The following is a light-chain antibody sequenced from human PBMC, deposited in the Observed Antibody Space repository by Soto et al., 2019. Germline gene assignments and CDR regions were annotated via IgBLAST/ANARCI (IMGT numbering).Light chain of an antibody. CDR3: QQYAVSPIT. CDR2: AAS. J-gene: IGKJ5*01. V-gene: IGKV3-20*01. Sequence: EIVLAQSPVTLSFSPGEGATLSCRASQTVSKNYLAWYQQKAGQAPRLVIYAASTRATGIPDRFSGSGSGTDFTLTISRLEPEDFAVFYCQQYAVSPITFGQGTRLEIK. CDR1: QTVSKNY.